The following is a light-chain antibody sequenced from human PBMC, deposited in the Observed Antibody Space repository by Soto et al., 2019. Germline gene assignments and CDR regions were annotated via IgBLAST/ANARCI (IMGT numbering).Light chain of an antibody. CDR3: QQYNNWPLT. J-gene: IGKJ4*01. V-gene: IGKV3-15*01. CDR1: QSVSSN. CDR2: GAS. Sequence: EIVVSQSAATLSVSPGERATLSSRASQSVSSNLAWYQQKPGQAPRLLIYGASTRATGIPARFSGSGSGTEFTLTISSLQSEDFAVYYCQQYNNWPLTFGGGTKVDI.